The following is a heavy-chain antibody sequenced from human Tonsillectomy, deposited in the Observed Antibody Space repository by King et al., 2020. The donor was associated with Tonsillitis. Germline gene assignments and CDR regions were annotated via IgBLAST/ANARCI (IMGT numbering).Heavy chain of an antibody. CDR1: GFTFSSYG. Sequence: VQLVESGGGLVQPGGSLRLSCEASGFTFSSYGMSWVRQAPGKGLEWVSLIHANTGITSYADSVRGRFTIARANSKNTLDLQINSLRADDTAVYYCARHGSAYSVDYWGQGTLVTVSS. J-gene: IGHJ4*02. V-gene: IGHV3-23*03. D-gene: IGHD2-21*01. CDR3: ARHGSAYSVDY. CDR2: IHANTGIT.